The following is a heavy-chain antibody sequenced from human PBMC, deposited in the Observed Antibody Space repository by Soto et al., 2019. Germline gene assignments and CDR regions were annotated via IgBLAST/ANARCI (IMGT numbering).Heavy chain of an antibody. D-gene: IGHD6-13*01. V-gene: IGHV6-1*01. CDR1: GDYVSSNTAT. CDR2: IFYRSQWYS. J-gene: IGHJ4*02. CDR3: ARGGQLVVPV. Sequence: QVPLQQSGPGLVKPSQTLSLTCAISGDYVSSNTATWNWIRQSPSRGLEWLGRIFYRSQWYSNYAVSVKSRITINPATSKNQFSLQRSSVTPEDAAIYYCARGGQLVVPVWGQGTLGTVSS.